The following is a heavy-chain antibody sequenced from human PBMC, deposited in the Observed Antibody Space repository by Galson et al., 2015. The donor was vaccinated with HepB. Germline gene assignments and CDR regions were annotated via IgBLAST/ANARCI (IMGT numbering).Heavy chain of an antibody. J-gene: IGHJ4*02. CDR3: AALSDSSSSKPHDY. V-gene: IGHV3-30*03. CDR2: ISYDGSNK. Sequence: SLRLSCAASGFTFSSYGMHWVRQAPGKGLEWVAVISYDGSNKYYADSVKGRFTISRDNSKNTLYLQMNSLRAEDTAVYYGAALSDSSSSKPHDYWGQGTLVTVSS. D-gene: IGHD6-6*01. CDR1: GFTFSSYG.